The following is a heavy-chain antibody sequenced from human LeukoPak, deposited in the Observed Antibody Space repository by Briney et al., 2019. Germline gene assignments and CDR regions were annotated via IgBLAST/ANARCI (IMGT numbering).Heavy chain of an antibody. CDR2: IYYSGST. J-gene: IGHJ6*02. CDR3: ARGRSNYYSMDV. D-gene: IGHD1-26*01. CDR1: GGSISSGDYY. Sequence: PSETLSLTCTVSGGSISSGDYYWSWIRQPPGKGLEWIGYIYYSGSTNYSPSLKSRVTMSVDTSKNLFSLKVSSVTAADTAVYYCARGRSNYYSMDVWGQGTTVTVSS. V-gene: IGHV4-61*08.